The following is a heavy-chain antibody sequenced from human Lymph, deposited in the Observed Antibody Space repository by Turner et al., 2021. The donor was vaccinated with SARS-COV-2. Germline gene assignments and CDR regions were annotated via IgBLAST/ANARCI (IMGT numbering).Heavy chain of an antibody. CDR2: IYYSGST. Sequence: QVQLQESGPGLVKTAETLSLTCTVSGGSIRSYYWSWIRQPPGKGMEWMGYIYYSGSTNYNPSLKSRVTISVDTSKNQFSLKLSSVTAADTAVYYCARDHVSSGSSLSCDAFDIWGQGTMVTVSS. D-gene: IGHD1-26*01. V-gene: IGHV4-59*12. CDR3: ARDHVSSGSSLSCDAFDI. J-gene: IGHJ3*02. CDR1: GGSIRSYY.